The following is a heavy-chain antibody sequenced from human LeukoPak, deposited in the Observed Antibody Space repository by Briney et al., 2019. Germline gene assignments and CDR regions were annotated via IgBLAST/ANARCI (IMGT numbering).Heavy chain of an antibody. CDR3: ARDSFYYDSSGYYNY. CDR2: IIPIFGTA. D-gene: IGHD3-22*01. V-gene: IGHV1-69*05. Sequence: SVKVSCKASGGTFSSYAISWVRQAPGQGLEWMGRIIPIFGTANYAQKFQGRVTITTDESTSTAYMGLSSLRSEDTAVYYCARDSFYYDSSGYYNYWGQGTLVTVSS. J-gene: IGHJ4*02. CDR1: GGTFSSYA.